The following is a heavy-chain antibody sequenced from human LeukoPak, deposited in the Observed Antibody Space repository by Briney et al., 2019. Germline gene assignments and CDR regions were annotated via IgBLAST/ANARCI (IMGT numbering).Heavy chain of an antibody. CDR2: ISGDGGST. Sequence: GGSLRLSCAAPGLITDDYAIHWVRQAPGKGLEWVSLISGDGGSTFYADSVRGRFTISRDNSKNSLSLQMSSLRSEDTALYFCVRESETSGGFDHWGQGTLVTVSS. CDR1: GLITDDYA. J-gene: IGHJ5*02. CDR3: VRESETSGGFDH. V-gene: IGHV3-43*02. D-gene: IGHD6-25*01.